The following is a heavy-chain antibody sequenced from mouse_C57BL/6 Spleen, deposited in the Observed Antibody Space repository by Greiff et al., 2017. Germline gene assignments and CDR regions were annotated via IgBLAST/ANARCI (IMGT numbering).Heavy chain of an antibody. CDR3: AIYDYDGGYAMDY. CDR2: LRNKANGYTT. Sequence: EVKLMESGGGLVQPGGSLSLSCAASGFTFTDYYMSWVRQPPGKALEWLGFLRNKANGYTTEYSASVQGRFTISRDNSQSILYLQMNALRAEDSATYYCAIYDYDGGYAMDYWGQGTSVTVSS. V-gene: IGHV7-3*01. CDR1: GFTFTDYY. J-gene: IGHJ4*01. D-gene: IGHD2-4*01.